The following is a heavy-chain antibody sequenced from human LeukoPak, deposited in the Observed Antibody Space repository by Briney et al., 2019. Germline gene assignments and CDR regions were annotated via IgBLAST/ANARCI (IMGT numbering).Heavy chain of an antibody. CDR2: FDPEDGET. CDR3: GTEEAVAGYGMDV. D-gene: IGHD6-19*01. J-gene: IGHJ6*02. CDR1: GYTLTELS. Sequence: ASVKVSCKVSGYTLTELSMHWVRQAPGKGLEWMGGFDPEDGETIYAQKFQGRVTMTEDTSTDTAYMELRSLRCEETAVYYCGTEEAVAGYGMDVWGQGTTVTVSS. V-gene: IGHV1-24*01.